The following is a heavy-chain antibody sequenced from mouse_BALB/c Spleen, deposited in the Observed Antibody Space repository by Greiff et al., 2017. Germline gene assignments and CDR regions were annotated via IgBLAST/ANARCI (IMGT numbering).Heavy chain of an antibody. CDR1: GFSLTSYG. CDR3: ARNWRTYYGSLDY. J-gene: IGHJ2*01. D-gene: IGHD1-1*01. CDR2: IWSGGST. V-gene: IGHV2-2*02. Sequence: VQGVESGPGLVQPSQSLSITCTVSGFSLTSYGVHWVRQSPGKGLEWLGVIWSGGSTDYNAAFISRLSISKDNSKSQVFFKMNSLQANDTAIYYCARNWRTYYGSLDYWGQGTTLTVSS.